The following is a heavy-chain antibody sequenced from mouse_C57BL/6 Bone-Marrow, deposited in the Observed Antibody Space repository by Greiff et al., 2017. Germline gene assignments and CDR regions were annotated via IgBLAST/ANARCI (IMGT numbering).Heavy chain of an antibody. J-gene: IGHJ4*01. Sequence: EVKLVESGGGLVKPGGSLKLSCAASGFTFSSYAMSWVRQTPEKRLEWVATLSDGGSYTYYPDNVKGRFTISRDNAKNNLYLQMSHLKSEDTAMYYCARDGITPYAMDYWGQGTSVTVSS. CDR3: ARDGITPYAMDY. V-gene: IGHV5-4*01. CDR2: LSDGGSYT. D-gene: IGHD1-1*01. CDR1: GFTFSSYA.